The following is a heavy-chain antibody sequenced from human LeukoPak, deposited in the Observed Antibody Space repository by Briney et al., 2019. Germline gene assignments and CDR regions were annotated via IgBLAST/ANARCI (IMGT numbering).Heavy chain of an antibody. CDR2: INPNSGGT. Sequence: ASVKVSCKASGYTFTGYYMHWVRQAPGQGLEWMGWINPNSGGTNYAQKFQGRVTMTRDTSISTAYMELSRLRSDDTAVYYCAKDGVWFGELLIPRPPGMYYYYYYMDVWGKGTTVTISS. J-gene: IGHJ6*03. V-gene: IGHV1-2*02. D-gene: IGHD3-10*01. CDR1: GYTFTGYY. CDR3: AKDGVWFGELLIPRPPGMYYYYYYMDV.